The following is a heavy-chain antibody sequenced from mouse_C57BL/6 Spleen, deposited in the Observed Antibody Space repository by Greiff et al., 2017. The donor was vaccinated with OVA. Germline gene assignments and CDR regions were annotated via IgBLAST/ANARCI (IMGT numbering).Heavy chain of an antibody. CDR3: ARSTITTVVATGAMDY. D-gene: IGHD1-1*01. Sequence: QVQLQQSGAELAKPGASVKLSCKASGYTFTSYWMHWVKQRPGQGLEWIGYINPSSGYTKYNQQFQDKSTLTADKSSSTAYMQLSSLTYEDSAVYYCARSTITTVVATGAMDYWGQGTSVTVSS. CDR2: INPSSGYT. J-gene: IGHJ4*01. V-gene: IGHV1-7*01. CDR1: GYTFTSYW.